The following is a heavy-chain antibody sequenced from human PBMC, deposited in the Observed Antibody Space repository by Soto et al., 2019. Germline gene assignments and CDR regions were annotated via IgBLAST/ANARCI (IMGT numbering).Heavy chain of an antibody. CDR1: GVTFTSYG. CDR3: AKDRSEYYYGSGSYWVPMDV. J-gene: IGHJ6*02. Sequence: PWGSLRLSCAASGVTFTSYGIHWISQAPGKGLECVAVISYDGSNKYYADSVKGRFTISRDNSKNTLYLQMNSLRAEDTAVYYCAKDRSEYYYGSGSYWVPMDVWGQGTTVTVSS. V-gene: IGHV3-30*18. D-gene: IGHD3-10*01. CDR2: ISYDGSNK.